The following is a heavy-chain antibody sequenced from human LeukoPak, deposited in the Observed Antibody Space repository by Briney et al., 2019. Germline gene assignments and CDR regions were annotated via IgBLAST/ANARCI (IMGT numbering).Heavy chain of an antibody. V-gene: IGHV3-21*05. Sequence: GGSLRLSCAASGFTFSSYEMNWVRQAPGKGLEWVSYISSSGSYIYYADSVKGRFTISRDDAKNSLYLQMSSLRAEDTAVYFCARALGSGDYWGQGTLVTVSS. CDR3: ARALGSGDY. CDR2: ISSSGSYI. D-gene: IGHD7-27*01. CDR1: GFTFSSYE. J-gene: IGHJ4*02.